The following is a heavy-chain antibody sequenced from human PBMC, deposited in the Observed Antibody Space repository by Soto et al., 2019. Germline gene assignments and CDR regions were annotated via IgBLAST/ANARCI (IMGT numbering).Heavy chain of an antibody. V-gene: IGHV1-69*01. CDR3: ARQNRDTHMVPFDV. CDR2: LVPQFGTQ. J-gene: IGHJ4*02. Sequence: QVQLVQSGAEVKKPGSSVKVSCLASRGTFNRYAINWVRQAPGHGLEWLGALVPQFGTQNYAQKFQDRDTIVADESTNTTSMELRVLTSDDTAVYYCARQNRDTHMVPFDVWGQGTLVTVSS. CDR1: RGTFNRYA. D-gene: IGHD3-10*01.